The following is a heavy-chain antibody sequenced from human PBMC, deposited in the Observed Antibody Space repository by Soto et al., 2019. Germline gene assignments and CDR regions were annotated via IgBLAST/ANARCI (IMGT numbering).Heavy chain of an antibody. J-gene: IGHJ4*02. CDR3: ASGGYSYGWELDY. CDR1: GGSVSSGSYY. D-gene: IGHD5-18*01. CDR2: IYYSGST. V-gene: IGHV4-61*01. Sequence: SETLSLTCTVSGGSVSSGSYYWSWIRQPPGKGLEWIGYIYYSGSTNYNPSLKSRVTISVDTSKNQFSLKLSSVTAADTAVYYCASGGYSYGWELDYWGQGTLVTVSS.